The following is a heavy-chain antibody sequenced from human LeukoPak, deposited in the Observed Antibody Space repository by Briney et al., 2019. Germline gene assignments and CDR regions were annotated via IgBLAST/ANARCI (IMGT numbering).Heavy chain of an antibody. CDR3: ARIQDGGNSDY. V-gene: IGHV1-46*02. CDR2: INLSSDRT. CDR1: GYNFNSHY. J-gene: IGHJ4*02. D-gene: IGHD4-23*01. Sequence: ASVKVSCKASGYNFNSHYIHWVRQAPGQGLEWMGIINLSSDRTYYAQKFRDRVTMTRDTSTSTVYMELGSLRSEDTAVYYCARIQDGGNSDYWGQGTLVTVSS.